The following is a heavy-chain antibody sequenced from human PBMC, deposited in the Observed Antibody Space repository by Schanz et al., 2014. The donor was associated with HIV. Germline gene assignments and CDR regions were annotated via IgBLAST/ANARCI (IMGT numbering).Heavy chain of an antibody. J-gene: IGHJ6*02. V-gene: IGHV3-33*01. CDR3: ARGSGPYYYYYGMDV. CDR2: TYSDGSNG. CDR1: GFTFNNYG. D-gene: IGHD2-15*01. Sequence: QVQLVESGGGAVQPGKSLRLSCAASGFTFNNYGMHWVRQAPGKGLEWVALTYSDGSNGYYADAVRGRFTISRDNSKNTLYLQMNSLRAEDTAVYYCARGSGPYYYYYGMDVWGQGTTVTVSS.